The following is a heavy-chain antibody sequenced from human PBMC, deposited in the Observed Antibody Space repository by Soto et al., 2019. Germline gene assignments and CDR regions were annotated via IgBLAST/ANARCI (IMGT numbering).Heavy chain of an antibody. J-gene: IGHJ4*02. V-gene: IGHV4-30-2*01. CDR2: IYHSGST. CDR1: GGSISSGGYS. CDR3: ARSGYSGYDLDY. Sequence: PSLTCAVSGGSISSGGYSWSWIRQPPGKGLEWIGYIYHSGSTYYNPSLKSRVTISVDRSKNQFSLKLSSVTAADTAVYYCARSGYSGYDLDYWGQGTLVTVSS. D-gene: IGHD5-12*01.